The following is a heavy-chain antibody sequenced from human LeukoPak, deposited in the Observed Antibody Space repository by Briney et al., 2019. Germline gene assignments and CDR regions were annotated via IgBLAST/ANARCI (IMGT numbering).Heavy chain of an antibody. CDR3: AKEIDTLGTNAFDI. V-gene: IGHV3-43*02. Sequence: GGTLRLSCAASGFTFDDYAMHWVRQSPGKGLEWVSLISGDGGSTYYADSVRGRFTISRDNSKNSLYLQMDSLRTEDTAFYYCAKEIDTLGTNAFDIWGQGTMVTVSS. D-gene: IGHD2-15*01. CDR1: GFTFDDYA. CDR2: ISGDGGST. J-gene: IGHJ3*02.